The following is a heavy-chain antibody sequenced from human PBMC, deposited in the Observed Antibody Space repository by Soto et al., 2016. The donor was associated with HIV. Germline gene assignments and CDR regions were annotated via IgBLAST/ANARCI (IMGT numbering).Heavy chain of an antibody. D-gene: IGHD4-17*01. J-gene: IGHJ4*02. CDR1: GFTFSSYA. CDR2: ISSNGGST. V-gene: IGHV3-64*01. CDR3: AREGDGDYLFSFDY. Sequence: EVQLVESGGGLVQPGGSLRLSCAASGFTFSSYAMHWVRQAPGKGLEYVSAISSNGGSTYYANSVKGRFTISRDNSKNTLYLQMGSLRAEDMAVYYCAREGDGDYLFSFDYWGQGTLVTVSS.